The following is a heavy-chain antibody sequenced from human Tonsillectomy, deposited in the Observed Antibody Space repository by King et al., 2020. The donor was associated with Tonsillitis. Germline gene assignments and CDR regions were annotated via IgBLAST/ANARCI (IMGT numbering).Heavy chain of an antibody. J-gene: IGHJ4*02. CDR3: AKDRASYGSGSYSP. V-gene: IGHV3-23*04. CDR2: IRNSVGST. D-gene: IGHD3-10*01. Sequence: VQLVESGGGLVQPGGSLRLSCAASGFTFSTYAMTWVRQAPGKGLEWVSAIRNSVGSTYYADSVKGRFTISRDNSKNTLYLQMNSLRAEDTAVYYCAKDRASYGSGSYSPWGQGTLVTVSS. CDR1: GFTFSTYA.